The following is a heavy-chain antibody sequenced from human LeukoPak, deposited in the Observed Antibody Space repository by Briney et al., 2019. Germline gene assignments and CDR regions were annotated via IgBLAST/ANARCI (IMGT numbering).Heavy chain of an antibody. CDR2: IYYSGST. D-gene: IGHD3-3*01. V-gene: IGHV4-39*01. Sequence: SETLSLTCTVSGGSISSNSYYWGWIRQPPGKGLEWIGSIYYSGSTYYNPSLKSRVTVSVDTSKNRFSLKLSSVTAADTAVYYCAAEKNTYYDFWSGYYTNWFDPWGQGTLVTVSS. CDR1: GGSISSNSYY. CDR3: AAEKNTYYDFWSGYYTNWFDP. J-gene: IGHJ5*02.